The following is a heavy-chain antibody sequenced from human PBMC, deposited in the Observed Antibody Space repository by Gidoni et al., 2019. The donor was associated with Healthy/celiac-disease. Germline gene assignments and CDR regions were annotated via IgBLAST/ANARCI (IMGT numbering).Heavy chain of an antibody. CDR2: ISYDGSNK. V-gene: IGHV3-30*01. CDR3: ARDCSSTSCLANDAFDI. CDR1: GFTFSSYA. J-gene: IGHJ3*02. D-gene: IGHD2-2*01. Sequence: QVQLVESGGGVVQPGRSLRLSCAASGFTFSSYAMHWVRQAPGKGLEWVAVISYDGSNKYYADSVKGRFTISRDNSKNTLYLQMNSLRAEDTAVYYCARDCSSTSCLANDAFDIWGQGTMVTVSS.